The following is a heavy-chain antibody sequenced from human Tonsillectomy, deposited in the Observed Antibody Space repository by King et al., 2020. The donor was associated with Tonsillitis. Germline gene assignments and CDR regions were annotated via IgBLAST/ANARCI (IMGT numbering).Heavy chain of an antibody. CDR2: ISYDGSNK. CDR1: RFTFSNYG. D-gene: IGHD5-18*01. J-gene: IGHJ4*02. Sequence: QVQLVESGGGVVQPGRSLRLSCAASRFTFSNYGMHWVRQAPGKGLEWVAVISYDGSNKYYADSVKGRFTISRDNSKNTLCLQMNSLRAEDTAVYYCAREEGVTASFDYWGQGTLVTVSS. V-gene: IGHV3-33*05. CDR3: AREEGVTASFDY.